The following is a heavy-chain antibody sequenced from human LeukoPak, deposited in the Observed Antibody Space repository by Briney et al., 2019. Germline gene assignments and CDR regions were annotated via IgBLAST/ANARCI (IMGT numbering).Heavy chain of an antibody. CDR2: IMPMFGKT. CDR1: GGTFSSYD. Sequence: SVEVSCKASGGTFSSYDISWVRQAPGQGLEWMGGIMPMFGKTNYAQKFQGRVTTTADKATSTAYMELSSLRSEDTAVYYCAGGRTDIVVVPATLRNYYFDYWGQGTLVTVSS. CDR3: AGGRTDIVVVPATLRNYYFDY. V-gene: IGHV1-69*06. D-gene: IGHD2-2*01. J-gene: IGHJ4*02.